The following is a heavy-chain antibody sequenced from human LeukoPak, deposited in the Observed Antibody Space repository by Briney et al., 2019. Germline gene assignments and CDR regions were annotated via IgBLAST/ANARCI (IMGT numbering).Heavy chain of an antibody. Sequence: GGSLRLSCAASGFILSSYWMSWVRQAPGKGLEWVASIKEGGSEKFYVDSVKVRFTISRDSAKNSLFLQMNSLRAEDTAVYYCAKDEEGFDLWGRGTLVTVSS. CDR1: GFILSSYW. CDR2: IKEGGSEK. J-gene: IGHJ2*01. V-gene: IGHV3-7*05. CDR3: AKDEEGFDL.